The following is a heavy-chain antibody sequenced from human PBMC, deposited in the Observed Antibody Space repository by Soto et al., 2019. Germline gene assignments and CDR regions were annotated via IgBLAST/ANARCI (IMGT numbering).Heavy chain of an antibody. J-gene: IGHJ3*02. CDR2: ISYDGSNK. CDR1: GFTFSSYA. V-gene: IGHV3-30-3*01. Sequence: QVQLVESGGGVVQPGRSLRLSCAASGFTFSSYAMHWVRQAPGKGLEWVAGISYDGSNKYYADSVKGRFTISRDNSKNTLYLQMNSLRAEDTAVYYCARGSIVEVPASERDAFAIWGQGTMVTVSS. CDR3: ARGSIVEVPASERDAFAI. D-gene: IGHD2-2*01.